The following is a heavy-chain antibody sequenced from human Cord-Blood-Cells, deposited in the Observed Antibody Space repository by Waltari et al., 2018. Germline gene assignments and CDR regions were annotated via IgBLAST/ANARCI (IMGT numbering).Heavy chain of an antibody. D-gene: IGHD3-9*01. CDR3: ASPFSELRYFDWLFY. CDR2: IIPIFGTA. CDR1: GGTFSSSA. J-gene: IGHJ4*02. V-gene: IGHV1-69*06. Sequence: QVQLVQSGAEVKKPGSSVKVSCKASGGTFSSSAISWVRQAPGQGLEWMGGIIPIFGTANYAQKFQGRVTITADKSTSTAYMELSSLRSEDTAVYYCASPFSELRYFDWLFYWGQGTLVTVSP.